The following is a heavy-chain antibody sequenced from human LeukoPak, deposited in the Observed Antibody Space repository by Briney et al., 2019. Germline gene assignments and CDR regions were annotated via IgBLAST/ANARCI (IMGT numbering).Heavy chain of an antibody. CDR1: GGSISTYY. V-gene: IGHV4-59*08. CDR2: VYYSGST. Sequence: SETLSLTCTVSGGSISTYYWSWIRQPPGKGLEWIGYVYYSGSTNYNPSLKSRVTISVDTSKNQFSLNLSSVTAADTAVYYCARHRGGWFSGSFCDHWGQGTLVTVSS. D-gene: IGHD1-26*01. CDR3: ARHRGGWFSGSFCDH. J-gene: IGHJ5*02.